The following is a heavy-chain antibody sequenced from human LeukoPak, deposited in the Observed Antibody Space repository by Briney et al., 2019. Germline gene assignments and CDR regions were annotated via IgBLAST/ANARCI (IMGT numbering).Heavy chain of an antibody. CDR1: GYTFTGYY. V-gene: IGHV1-2*02. CDR2: INPNSGGT. Sequence: ASVKVSCKASGYTFTGYYMHWVRQAPGQGLEWVGWINPNSGGTYYRQKFQGGVTTTRDTSITTAYMELNRLRSDDTAVYYCARDPTYYYGSGSSGNWFDPWGQGTLVTVSS. CDR3: ARDPTYYYGSGSSGNWFDP. D-gene: IGHD3-10*01. J-gene: IGHJ5*02.